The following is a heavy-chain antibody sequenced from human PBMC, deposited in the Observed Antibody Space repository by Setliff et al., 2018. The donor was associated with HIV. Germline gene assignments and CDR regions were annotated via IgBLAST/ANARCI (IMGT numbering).Heavy chain of an antibody. Sequence: SVKVSCKASGGTFSSYAISWVRQAPGQGLEWMGGIIPIFGTANYAQKFQGRVTITTDESTSTAYMELSSLRSEDTAVYYCASATMIVAVITEYYFDYWGQGTLVTVSS. J-gene: IGHJ4*02. CDR3: ASATMIVAVITEYYFDY. D-gene: IGHD3-22*01. V-gene: IGHV1-69*05. CDR2: IIPIFGTA. CDR1: GGTFSSYA.